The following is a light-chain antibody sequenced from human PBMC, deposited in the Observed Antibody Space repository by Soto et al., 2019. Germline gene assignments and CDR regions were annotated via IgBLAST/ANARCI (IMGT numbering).Light chain of an antibody. CDR3: QQDYMSPRP. CDR2: GPS. V-gene: IGKV3-15*01. J-gene: IGKJ1*01. CDR1: QNIHTN. Sequence: VMTLPPSPPSLLRCQRAXXSCRAGQNIHTNLAWYQQKPGHGPRLLFYGPSTGPTGLPARFSGSGSGTEFTLTIISLQTEQCAVHYSQQDYMSPRPFG.